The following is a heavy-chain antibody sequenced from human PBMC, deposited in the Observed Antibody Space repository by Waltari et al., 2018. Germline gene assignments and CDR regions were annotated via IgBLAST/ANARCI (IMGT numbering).Heavy chain of an antibody. CDR2: INPNGNDK. Sequence: EVQLVESGGDLVQPGGSLRLSCAASGFSFSSPWRGWVRQAPGKGLAWVANINPNGNDKYYVDSVEGRFTISKDNARNSLYLQMNNLRVEDTAMYYCTRGARGADWGQGTLVTVSS. D-gene: IGHD3-10*01. V-gene: IGHV3-7*04. CDR1: GFSFSSPW. J-gene: IGHJ4*02. CDR3: TRGARGAD.